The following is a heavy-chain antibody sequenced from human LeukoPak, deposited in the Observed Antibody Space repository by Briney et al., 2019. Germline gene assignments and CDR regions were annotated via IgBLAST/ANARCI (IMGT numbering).Heavy chain of an antibody. CDR2: IYYSGST. CDR3: ARLDSRYIDY. Sequence: SETLSLTCTVSGGSISSHYWSWIRQSPGKGLEWIGYIYYSGSTNYNPSLKSRVTISVDTSKNQFSLKLSSVTAADTAVYYCARLDSRYIDYWGQGTLVTVSS. J-gene: IGHJ4*02. D-gene: IGHD6-13*01. CDR1: GGSISSHY. V-gene: IGHV4-59*11.